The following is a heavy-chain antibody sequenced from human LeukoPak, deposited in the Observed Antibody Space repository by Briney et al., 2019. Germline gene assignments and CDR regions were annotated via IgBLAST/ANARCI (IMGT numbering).Heavy chain of an antibody. J-gene: IGHJ3*02. CDR1: GFTFSSYW. V-gene: IGHV3-7*01. CDR3: AIESQYCSGGSCYSGALDI. D-gene: IGHD2-15*01. Sequence: GGSLRLSCAASGFTFSSYWMSWVRQAPGKGLEWVANIKQDGSEKYYVDSVKGRFTISRDNAKNSLYLQMNSLRAEDTAVYYCAIESQYCSGGSCYSGALDIWGQGTMVTVSS. CDR2: IKQDGSEK.